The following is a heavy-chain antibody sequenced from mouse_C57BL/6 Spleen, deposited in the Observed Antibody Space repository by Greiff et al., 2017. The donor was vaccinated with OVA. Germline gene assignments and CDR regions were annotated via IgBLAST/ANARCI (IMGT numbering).Heavy chain of an antibody. V-gene: IGHV1-7*01. J-gene: IGHJ1*03. CDR3: ARWAINFDV. Sequence: QVQLKESGAELAKHGASGKLSCKASGYAFTSYWMHWVKQRPGQGLEWIGYSNPSSGYTKYNQKFKDKATLTADKSSSTAYMQLSRLTYEDPAVYYCARWAINFDVWGTGTTVTDAS. CDR2: SNPSSGYT. CDR1: GYAFTSYW.